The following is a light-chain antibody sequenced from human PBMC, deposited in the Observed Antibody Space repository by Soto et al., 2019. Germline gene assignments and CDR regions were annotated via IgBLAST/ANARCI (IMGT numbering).Light chain of an antibody. J-gene: IGKJ4*01. Sequence: EVLMTQSPATLSLSPGERATLSCRASQSVDSDLAWYQQKPGQAPRLLIYDASTMATGFPARFSGSGSGTEFTLTISSLQSEDFAVYYCQQYNNWPLTFGGGTKVDIK. CDR2: DAS. CDR1: QSVDSD. CDR3: QQYNNWPLT. V-gene: IGKV3-15*01.